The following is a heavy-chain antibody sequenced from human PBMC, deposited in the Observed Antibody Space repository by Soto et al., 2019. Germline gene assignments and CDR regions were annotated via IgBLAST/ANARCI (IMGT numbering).Heavy chain of an antibody. CDR1: GFTFISYV. CDR2: IWYDGSNK. V-gene: IGHV3-33*01. J-gene: IGHJ6*02. Sequence: PGGSLRLSCAAAGFTFISYVMHWVRQAQGKELEWVAVIWYDGSNKYYADSVKGRFTISRDNSENTLYLQMNSLRAEDTAVYYCARASYGLYYYYYYGMDVWGQGTTVTVSS. D-gene: IGHD5-18*01. CDR3: ARASYGLYYYYYYGMDV.